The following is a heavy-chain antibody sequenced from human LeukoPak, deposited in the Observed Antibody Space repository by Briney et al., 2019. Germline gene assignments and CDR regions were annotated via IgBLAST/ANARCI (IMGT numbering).Heavy chain of an antibody. J-gene: IGHJ6*03. CDR2: NNPNSGGT. CDR3: ARGAPLLGYYDSSGFPNMDV. V-gene: IGHV1-2*02. Sequence: ASVKVSCKASGYTFTGYYMHWVRLAPGQGLEWIGWNNPNSGGTNYAQKFQGRVTMTRDTSISTAYMELSRLRSDDTAVYYCARGAPLLGYYDSSGFPNMDVWGKGTTVTVSS. CDR1: GYTFTGYY. D-gene: IGHD3-22*01.